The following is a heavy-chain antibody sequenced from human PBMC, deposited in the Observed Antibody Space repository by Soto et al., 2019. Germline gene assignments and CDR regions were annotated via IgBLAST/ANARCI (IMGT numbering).Heavy chain of an antibody. CDR2: IIPIFRTT. CDR3: ARDMIPAAPAYKYYAMDV. Sequence: HVQLVQSGAEVKKPGSSVKVSCKASGDTFSNYAISWVRQAPGQGLEWMGGIIPIFRTTDYAQNFQGRFTITADESTSTAYMELSSLRSEDTAVYFCARDMIPAAPAYKYYAMDVWGQGTPVTVSS. J-gene: IGHJ6*02. V-gene: IGHV1-69*01. CDR1: GDTFSNYA. D-gene: IGHD2-2*01.